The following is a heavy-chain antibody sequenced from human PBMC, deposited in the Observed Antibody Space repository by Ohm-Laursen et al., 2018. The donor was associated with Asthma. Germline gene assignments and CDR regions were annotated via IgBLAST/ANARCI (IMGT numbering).Heavy chain of an antibody. CDR3: AREGLAYCGGDCRYFDY. V-gene: IGHV3-21*01. CDR2: ISSSSSYI. D-gene: IGHD2-21*01. CDR1: GFTFSSYS. Sequence: SLRLSCAASGFTFSSYSMNWVRQAPGKGLEWVSSISSSSSYIYYADSVKGRFTISRDNAKNSLYLQMNSLRAEDTAVYYCAREGLAYCGGDCRYFDYWGQGTLVTVSS. J-gene: IGHJ4*02.